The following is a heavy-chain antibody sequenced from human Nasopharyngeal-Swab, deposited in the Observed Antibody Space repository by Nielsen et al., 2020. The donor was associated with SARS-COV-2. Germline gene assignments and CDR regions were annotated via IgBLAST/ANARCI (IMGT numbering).Heavy chain of an antibody. CDR2: IYYSGST. V-gene: IGHV4-39*07. Sequence: WIRQPPGRGLEWIGSIYYSGSTYYNPSLKSRVTISVDTSKNQFSLKLSSVTAADTAVYYCARDTVKRRWLQLDSGYYYYYGMDVWGQGTMVTVSS. CDR3: ARDTVKRRWLQLDSGYYYYYGMDV. D-gene: IGHD5-24*01. J-gene: IGHJ6*02.